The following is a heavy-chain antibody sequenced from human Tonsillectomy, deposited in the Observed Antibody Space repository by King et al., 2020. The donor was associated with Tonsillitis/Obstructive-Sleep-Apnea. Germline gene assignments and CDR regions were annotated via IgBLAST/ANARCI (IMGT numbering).Heavy chain of an antibody. Sequence: QLVQSGPEVKKPGASVKVYCKASGYTFTGYYMHWVRQAPGQGLEWMGWIRPNSGGKKYAQKFQGRVTMTRDTSISTAYMELSRLRSDDTAVYYCTRGGDSGSFDSWGQGTLFTVSS. CDR3: TRGGDSGSFDS. CDR1: GYTFTGYY. V-gene: IGHV1-2*02. D-gene: IGHD4-17*01. J-gene: IGHJ5*01. CDR2: IRPNSGGK.